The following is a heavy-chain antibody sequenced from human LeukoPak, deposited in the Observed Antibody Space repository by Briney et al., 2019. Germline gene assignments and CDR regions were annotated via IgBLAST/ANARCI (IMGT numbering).Heavy chain of an antibody. J-gene: IGHJ4*02. CDR2: INPNSGGT. V-gene: IGHV1-2*02. CDR1: GYTFTGYY. CDR3: ARVLERHFDY. Sequence: ASVKVSCKASGYTFTGYYIHWLRQAPGQGLEWMGWINPNSGGTNYAQKFQGRVTMTRDTSISTAYMELSRLRSDDTAVYYCARVLERHFDYWGQGTLVTVSS. D-gene: IGHD1-1*01.